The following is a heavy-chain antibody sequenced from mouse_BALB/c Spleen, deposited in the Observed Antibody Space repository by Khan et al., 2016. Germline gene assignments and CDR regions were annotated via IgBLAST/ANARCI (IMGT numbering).Heavy chain of an antibody. D-gene: IGHD2-3*01. CDR1: GFSLTTYD. V-gene: IGHV2-9*02. J-gene: IGHJ2*01. CDR2: IWAGGST. Sequence: QVQLKEPGPGLVAPSQSLSITCTVSGFSLTTYDIHWVRQPPGKGLKWLGVIWAGGSTNYNSALMSRLSISKDNSKSQVFLKMNSLQTDDTAMYYCARVQFGYYDYFDFWGQGTTLAVSS. CDR3: ARVQFGYYDYFDF.